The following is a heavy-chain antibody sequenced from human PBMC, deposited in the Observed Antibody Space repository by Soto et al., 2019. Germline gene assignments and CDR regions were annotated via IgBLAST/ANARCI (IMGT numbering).Heavy chain of an antibody. Sequence: EVQLLESGGALEHPGGSLRLSCAAAGFAFSTYAMTWVRQAPGKGLEWVSVISGSGGSSYYAASVKGRFTISRDNSKNRLFLQMNGLRAEDTAVYYCAKVTKRAAAGRYEYYKYGMDVWGQGTTVTVSS. CDR2: ISGSGGSS. CDR3: AKVTKRAAAGRYEYYKYGMDV. V-gene: IGHV3-23*01. D-gene: IGHD6-13*01. J-gene: IGHJ6*02. CDR1: GFAFSTYA.